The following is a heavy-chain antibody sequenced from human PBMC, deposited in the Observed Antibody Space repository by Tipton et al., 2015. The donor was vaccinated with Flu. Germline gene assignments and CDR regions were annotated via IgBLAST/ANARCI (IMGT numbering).Heavy chain of an antibody. J-gene: IGHJ4*02. V-gene: IGHV3-7*01. CDR1: GFTFSSYW. D-gene: IGHD6-13*01. CDR2: IKQDGSEK. CDR3: ATSRTADY. Sequence: CAASGFTFSSYWTSWVRQAPGKGLEWVAKIKQDGSEKYYVDSVRGRFTISRDNAKNSLSLQMNSLRAEDTAVYFCATSRTADYWGQGTLVTVSS.